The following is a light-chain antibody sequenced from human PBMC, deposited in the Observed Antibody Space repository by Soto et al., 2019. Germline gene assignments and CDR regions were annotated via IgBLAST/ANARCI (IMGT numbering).Light chain of an antibody. J-gene: IGKJ1*01. CDR3: QKYSSAPPWT. Sequence: DIQMTQSPSSLSASVGGRVTITCRASQGISNYLAWYQQKPGKVPKLLIYAASVLHSGVPSRFSGSGSGSDFILTISSLQPEDVATYYCQKYSSAPPWTFGQGTRVEIK. CDR2: AAS. V-gene: IGKV1-27*01. CDR1: QGISNY.